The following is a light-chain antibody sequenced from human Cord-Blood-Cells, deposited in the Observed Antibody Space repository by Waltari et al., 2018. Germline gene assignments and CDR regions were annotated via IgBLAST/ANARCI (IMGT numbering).Light chain of an antibody. CDR1: SSAVGGYHY. Sequence: QSALTQPRSLSGSPGPSVTISCTGTSSAVGGYHYVSWYQQHPGKAPKLMIYDVSKRPSGVPDRFSGSKSGNTASLTISGLQAEDEADYYCCSYAGSYTYVFGTGTKVTVL. V-gene: IGLV2-11*01. CDR2: DVS. CDR3: CSYAGSYTYV. J-gene: IGLJ1*01.